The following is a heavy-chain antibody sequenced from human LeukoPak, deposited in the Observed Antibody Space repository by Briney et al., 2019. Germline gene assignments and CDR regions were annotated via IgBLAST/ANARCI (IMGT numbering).Heavy chain of an antibody. Sequence: SETLSLTCTVSGGSISSYYGSWIPEPAGKGLEGIGRIYTSGSTNYNPSLKSRVTMSVDTSKNQFSLKLSSVTAADTAVYYCARDFKRKEWFGDRNWFDPWGQGTLVTVSS. CDR1: GGSISSYY. J-gene: IGHJ5*02. CDR2: IYTSGST. D-gene: IGHD3-10*01. V-gene: IGHV4-4*07. CDR3: ARDFKRKEWFGDRNWFDP.